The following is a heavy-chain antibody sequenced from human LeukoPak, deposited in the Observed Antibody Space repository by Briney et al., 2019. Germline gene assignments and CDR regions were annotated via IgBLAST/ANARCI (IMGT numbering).Heavy chain of an antibody. CDR2: IHPSGST. CDR1: GGSFSGYY. V-gene: IGHV4-34*01. CDR3: ARGRLRWLRRLDY. D-gene: IGHD5-12*01. J-gene: IGHJ4*02. Sequence: PSETLSLSCGVYGGSFSGYYLTWIRQPPGKGLEWIGEIHPSGSTNYNPSLKSRVTISVDTSKNQFSLKLSSVTAADTAVYYCARGRLRWLRRLDYWGQGTLVTVSS.